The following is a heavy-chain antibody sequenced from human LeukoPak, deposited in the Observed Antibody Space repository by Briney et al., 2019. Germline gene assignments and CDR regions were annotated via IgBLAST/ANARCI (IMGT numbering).Heavy chain of an antibody. J-gene: IGHJ4*02. CDR3: AKDTRRGGPRFDC. D-gene: IGHD1-26*01. CDR2: IGSSGGTI. V-gene: IGHV3-23*01. CDR1: GFAFNSYA. Sequence: GGSLRLSCAASGFAFNSYAMSWVRQAPGKGLEWVSRIGSSGGTITYADSVNGRFTISRDSSKDTVYLHMNSLRVDDTAVYFCAKDTRRGGPRFDCWGQGTLVTVSS.